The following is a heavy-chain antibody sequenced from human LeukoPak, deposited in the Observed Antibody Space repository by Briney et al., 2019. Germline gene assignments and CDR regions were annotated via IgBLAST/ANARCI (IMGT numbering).Heavy chain of an antibody. V-gene: IGHV3-30*02. Sequence: GSLRLSCAASGFTFSSYGMHWVRQAPGKGLEWVAFIRYDGSNKYYADSVKGRFTISRDNSKNTLYLQMNSLRAEDTAVYYCAKVGRLRYFDWLLDYWGQGTLVTVSS. CDR3: AKVGRLRYFDWLLDY. D-gene: IGHD3-9*01. CDR1: GFTFSSYG. CDR2: IRYDGSNK. J-gene: IGHJ4*02.